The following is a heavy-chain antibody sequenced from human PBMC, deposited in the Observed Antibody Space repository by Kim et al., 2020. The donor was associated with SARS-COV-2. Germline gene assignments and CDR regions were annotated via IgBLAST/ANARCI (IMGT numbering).Heavy chain of an antibody. D-gene: IGHD4-17*01. CDR3: ARAPWDGDYRISYFDY. Sequence: SLKSRVTISVDTSKNQFSLKLSSVTAADTAVYYCARAPWDGDYRISYFDYWGQGTLVTVSS. J-gene: IGHJ4*02. V-gene: IGHV4-31*02.